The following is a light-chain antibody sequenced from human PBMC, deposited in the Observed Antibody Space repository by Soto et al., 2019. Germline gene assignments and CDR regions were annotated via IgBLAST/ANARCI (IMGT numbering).Light chain of an antibody. CDR2: EVT. Sequence: SVLTQPASVSGSPGQSITISGTGTSSDVGGYNYVSWYQQHPGKAPKLIIYEVTDRPSGVSNRFSGSKSGNTASLTISGLQAEDEAEYYCSSYTNINTRACVFGTGTKVTVL. V-gene: IGLV2-14*01. CDR1: SSDVGGYNY. CDR3: SSYTNINTRACV. J-gene: IGLJ1*01.